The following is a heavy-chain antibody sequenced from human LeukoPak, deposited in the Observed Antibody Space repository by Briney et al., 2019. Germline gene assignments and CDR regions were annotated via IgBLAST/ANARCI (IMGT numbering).Heavy chain of an antibody. CDR1: GFPFSTYA. CDR2: ITGSDGNT. D-gene: IGHD3-9*01. CDR3: AQWGDFDVLTGYYVPDF. V-gene: IGHV3-23*01. Sequence: GASPRLSCAASGFPFSTYAMSWVRQAPGKGLEWVSAITGSDGNTYYADPVKGRFTISRDNSKNTLYLQMNSLRAEDTAVYYCAQWGDFDVLTGYYVPDFWGQGTLVTVSS. J-gene: IGHJ4*02.